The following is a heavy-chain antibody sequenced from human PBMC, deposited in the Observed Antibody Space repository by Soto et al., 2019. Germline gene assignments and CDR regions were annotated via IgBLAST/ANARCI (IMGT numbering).Heavy chain of an antibody. CDR2: ISGSGGGA. V-gene: IGHV3-23*01. J-gene: IGHJ4*02. CDR3: VKNGGKSITGWWWAPDL. D-gene: IGHD2-8*02. CDR1: GVKSNSD. Sequence: EMQLLESGGYLVQPGGSLRLPCAVSGVKSNSDISWVRQAPGKGLEWVSCISGSGGGAYNADSVKGRFAISRDNLKNTVSLQLNSLRHEDTAVYYCVKNGGKSITGWWWAPDLWGPGALVTVSS.